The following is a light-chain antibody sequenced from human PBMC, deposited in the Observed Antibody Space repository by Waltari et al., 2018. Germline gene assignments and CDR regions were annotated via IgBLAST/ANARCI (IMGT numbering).Light chain of an antibody. Sequence: EIVLTQSPVTLTLSPGERVTLSCRSSQSISRSLVWYQQKPGQDPRLLIYNTINRVDGVPVRFSGSGSGTDFTLTISSLEPEDFAIYYCQQRSSWPATFGQGTRLEIK. J-gene: IGKJ5*01. CDR3: QQRSSWPAT. CDR2: NTI. CDR1: QSISRS. V-gene: IGKV3-11*01.